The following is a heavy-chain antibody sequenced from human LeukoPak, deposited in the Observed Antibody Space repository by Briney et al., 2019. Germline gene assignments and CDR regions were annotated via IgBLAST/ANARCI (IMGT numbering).Heavy chain of an antibody. CDR2: IRYDGRNQ. J-gene: IGHJ4*02. V-gene: IGHV3-30*02. CDR3: AKESMTTVTTELDY. D-gene: IGHD4-17*01. CDR1: GFTFSSYG. Sequence: GGSLRLSCAASGFTFSSYGMHWVRQAPGKGLEWVAFIRYDGRNQYYADSVKGRFTISRDNSKNTLYLQMNSLRAEDTAVYYCAKESMTTVTTELDYWGQGTLVTVSS.